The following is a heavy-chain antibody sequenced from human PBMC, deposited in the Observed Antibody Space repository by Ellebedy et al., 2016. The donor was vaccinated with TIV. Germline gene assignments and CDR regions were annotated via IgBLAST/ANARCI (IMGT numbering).Heavy chain of an antibody. CDR2: INHSGST. Sequence: MPSETLSLTCAVYGGSFSGYYWSWIRQHPGKGLEWIGEINHSGSTNYNPSLKSRVTISVDTSKNQFSLKLSSVTAADTAVYYCARSYNSGGYFDYWGQGTLVTVSS. CDR3: ARSYNSGGYFDY. CDR1: GGSFSGYY. V-gene: IGHV4-34*01. J-gene: IGHJ4*02. D-gene: IGHD1-1*01.